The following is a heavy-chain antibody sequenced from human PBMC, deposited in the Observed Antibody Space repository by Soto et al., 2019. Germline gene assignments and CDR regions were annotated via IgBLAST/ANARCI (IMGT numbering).Heavy chain of an antibody. CDR1: GFTFSSYA. J-gene: IGHJ4*02. V-gene: IGHV3-23*01. CDR3: AKHILVPAAIGNYFDY. CDR2: ISGSGGST. Sequence: GGSLRLSCAASGFTFSSYAVSWVRQAPGKGLEWVSAISGSGGSTYYADSVKGRFTISRDNSKNTLYLQMNSLRAEDTAVYYCAKHILVPAAIGNYFDYWGQGTLVTVSS. D-gene: IGHD2-2*01.